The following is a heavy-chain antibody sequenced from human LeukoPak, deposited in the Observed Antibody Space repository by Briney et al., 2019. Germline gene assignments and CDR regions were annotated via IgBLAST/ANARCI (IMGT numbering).Heavy chain of an antibody. CDR3: AIFDYPPESFAFDI. Sequence: GGSLRLSCAASGFTFNNYAMHWVRQAPGKGLEWVAVISIYDGSSKYYADSVKGRFTISRDNSKNTLYLQMNSLRAEDTAVYYCAIFDYPPESFAFDIWGQGTMVTVSS. J-gene: IGHJ3*02. CDR1: GFTFNNYA. D-gene: IGHD4-11*01. V-gene: IGHV3-30*04. CDR2: ISIYDGSSK.